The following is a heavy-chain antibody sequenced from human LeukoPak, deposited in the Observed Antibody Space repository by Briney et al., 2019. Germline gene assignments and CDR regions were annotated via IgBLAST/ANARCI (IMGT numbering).Heavy chain of an antibody. CDR2: ISSSSSYI. Sequence: GGSLRLSCAASGFTFSSYSMNWVRQAPGKGLEWVSSISSSSSYIYYADSVKGRFTISRDNAKNSLYLQMNSLRAEDTAVYYCARDEYYYDSSGYSDYWGQGTLVTVSS. CDR3: ARDEYYYDSSGYSDY. D-gene: IGHD3-22*01. CDR1: GFTFSSYS. J-gene: IGHJ4*02. V-gene: IGHV3-21*01.